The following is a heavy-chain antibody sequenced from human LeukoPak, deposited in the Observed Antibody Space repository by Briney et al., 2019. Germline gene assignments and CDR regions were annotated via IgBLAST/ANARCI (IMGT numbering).Heavy chain of an antibody. J-gene: IGHJ4*02. CDR3: AREGYCSGGSCYSRSFAT. V-gene: IGHV1-69*13. CDR2: IIPIFGTP. CDR1: GGTFSSYA. D-gene: IGHD2-15*01. Sequence: SVKVSCKASGGTFSSYAISWVRQAPGQGREWMGGIIPIFGTPNYAQKFQSRVTITADESTSTAYMEMSSLRSENTAVYYCAREGYCSGGSCYSRSFATWGQGPLVTVSS.